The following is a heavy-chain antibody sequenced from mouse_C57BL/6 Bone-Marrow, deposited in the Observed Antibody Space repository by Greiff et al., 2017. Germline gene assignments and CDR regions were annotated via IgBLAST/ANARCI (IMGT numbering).Heavy chain of an antibody. CDR1: GYTFTSYW. Sequence: QVQLQQPGAELVMPGASVKLSCKASGYTFTSYWMHWVKQRPGQGLEWIGEIDPSDSYTNYNQKFKGKSTLTVDKSSSTAYMQLSSLTSEDSAVYYCARERGYAMDDWGQGTSVTVSS. CDR2: IDPSDSYT. V-gene: IGHV1-69*01. J-gene: IGHJ4*01. CDR3: ARERGYAMDD.